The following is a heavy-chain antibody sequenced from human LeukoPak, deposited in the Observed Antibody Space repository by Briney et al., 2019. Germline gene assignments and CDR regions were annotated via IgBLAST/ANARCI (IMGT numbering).Heavy chain of an antibody. D-gene: IGHD3-22*01. J-gene: IGHJ4*02. CDR1: GFTFSSYE. Sequence: GGSLRLSCAASGFTFSSYEMNWVRQAPGKGLEWVSYISSSGSTIYYADSVKGRFTISRDNANNSLYLQMNSLRAEDTAVYYCARHVVAVGFDYWGQGTLVTVSS. V-gene: IGHV3-48*03. CDR3: ARHVVAVGFDY. CDR2: ISSSGSTI.